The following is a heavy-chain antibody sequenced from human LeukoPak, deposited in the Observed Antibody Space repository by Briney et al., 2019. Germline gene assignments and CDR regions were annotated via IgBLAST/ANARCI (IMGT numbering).Heavy chain of an antibody. CDR3: ARVIIAARRADFDY. D-gene: IGHD6-6*01. CDR2: IYYSGST. V-gene: IGHV4-59*08. Sequence: PSETLSLTCTVSGGSISSYYWSWIRQPPGKGLEWIGYIYYSGSTNYNPSLKSRVTISVDTSKNQFSLKLSSVTAADTAVYYCARVIIAARRADFDYWGQGTLVTVSS. CDR1: GGSISSYY. J-gene: IGHJ4*02.